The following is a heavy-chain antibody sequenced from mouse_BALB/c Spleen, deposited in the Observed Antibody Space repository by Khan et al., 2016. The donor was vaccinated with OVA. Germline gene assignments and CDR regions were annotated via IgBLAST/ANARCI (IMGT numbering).Heavy chain of an antibody. J-gene: IGHJ2*01. CDR2: ISYSGNT. V-gene: IGHV3-2*02. D-gene: IGHD2-10*02. CDR3: ARVYGGDFDY. Sequence: EVQLQESGPGLMKPSQSLSLTCTVTGYSITSDYAWNWIRQFPGNKLEWMGYISYSGNTNYNPSLQSRISITRDTSKNQFFPQLNSVTTEDTATYYCARVYGGDFDYWGQGTTLTVSS. CDR1: GYSITSDYA.